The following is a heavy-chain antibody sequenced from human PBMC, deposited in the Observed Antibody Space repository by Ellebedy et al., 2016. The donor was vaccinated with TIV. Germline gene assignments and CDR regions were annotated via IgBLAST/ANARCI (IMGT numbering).Heavy chain of an antibody. CDR2: VYNSGST. D-gene: IGHD3-10*01. CDR3: ARWFGELLYVRWVDP. CDR1: GGSLSRSSSY. J-gene: IGHJ5*02. Sequence: SETLSLTCTVSGGSLSRSSSYWGWIRQPPGKGLEWIGSVYNSGSTDYNPSLKSRVTISADTSKNQFSLRLSSVTAADTAVYYCARWFGELLYVRWVDPWGQGTLVTVSS. V-gene: IGHV4-39*01.